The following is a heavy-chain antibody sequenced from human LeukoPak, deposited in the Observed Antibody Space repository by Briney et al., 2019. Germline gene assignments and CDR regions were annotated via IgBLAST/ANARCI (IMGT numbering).Heavy chain of an antibody. D-gene: IGHD3-10*01. CDR1: GFTFSSYS. J-gene: IGHJ6*03. Sequence: GGSLRLSCAASGFTFSSYSMNWVRQAPGKGLEWVSYISSSSSTIYYADSVKGRFTISRDNAKNSLYLQMNSLRAEDTAVYYCARESRSIGTQWFGEPYYMDVWGKGTTVTVSS. V-gene: IGHV3-48*01. CDR2: ISSSSSTI. CDR3: ARESRSIGTQWFGEPYYMDV.